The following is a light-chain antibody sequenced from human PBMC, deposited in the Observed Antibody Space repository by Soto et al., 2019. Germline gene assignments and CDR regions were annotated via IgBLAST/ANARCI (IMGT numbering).Light chain of an antibody. J-gene: IGLJ3*02. V-gene: IGLV1-40*01. CDR3: QSYDSSLSEV. CDR2: GNS. CDR1: SSNIGAGYD. Sequence: QSVLTQPPSVSGAPGQRVTISCTGSSSNIGAGYDVHWYQQLPGTAPKLIIYGNSNRPSGVPDRFSGSKSGTSASLAITGLQDEDEADYYCQSYDSSLSEVFGGGTKLTVL.